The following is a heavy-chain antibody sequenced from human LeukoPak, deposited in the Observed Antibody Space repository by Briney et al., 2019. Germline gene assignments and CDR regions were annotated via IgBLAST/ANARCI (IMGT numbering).Heavy chain of an antibody. CDR2: IYTSGST. CDR1: GGSISSYY. CDR3: ARGPLLGVALDY. Sequence: PSETLFLTCTVSGGSISSYYWSWIRQPAGKGLEWIGRIYTSGSTNYNPSLKSRVTISVDTSKNQFSLKLSSVTAADTAVYYCARGPLLGVALDYWGQGTLVTVSS. J-gene: IGHJ4*02. V-gene: IGHV4-4*07. D-gene: IGHD3-3*01.